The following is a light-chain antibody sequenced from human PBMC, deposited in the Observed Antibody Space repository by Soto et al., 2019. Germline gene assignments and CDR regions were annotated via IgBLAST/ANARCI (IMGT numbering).Light chain of an antibody. V-gene: IGKV1-5*01. Sequence: DIQMTQWPSTLPASAGDRVTITCRASQSVXNWFDWYQKKPGTAPKILSYXASNLESGVPSRFSGSGSGTDFTITISSLQPDDVGTYYCQQYNNYCTFGQGTKVDIK. CDR3: QQYNNYCT. CDR2: XAS. J-gene: IGKJ1*01. CDR1: QSVXNW.